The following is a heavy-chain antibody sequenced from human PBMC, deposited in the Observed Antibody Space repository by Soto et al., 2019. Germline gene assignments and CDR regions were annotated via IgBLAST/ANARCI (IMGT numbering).Heavy chain of an antibody. CDR2: ISSNSRVI. D-gene: IGHD3-10*01. J-gene: IGHJ4*02. CDR1: GFTFITPK. Sequence: EVQLVDFGGGLVNLGGPLRPSGAASGFTFITPKMDWVPQAQGKGLEWISYISSNSRVIYYADSVKGRFTISRDNAKNSLFLQMSGLRDEDTAVYYCARESNMGDFWGQGTLVTVSS. V-gene: IGHV3-48*02. CDR3: ARESNMGDF.